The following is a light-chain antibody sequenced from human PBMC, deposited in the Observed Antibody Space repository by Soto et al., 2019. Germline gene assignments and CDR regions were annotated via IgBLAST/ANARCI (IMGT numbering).Light chain of an antibody. CDR2: EVS. Sequence: QSVLTQPPSASGFPGQSVTISCTGTSSDIGAYNSVSWYQQHPGKAPKLMIYEVSKRPSGVPDRFSGSKSGNTASLTVSGLQAEDEADYYRSSYAGSKYVFGTGTRPPS. V-gene: IGLV2-8*01. CDR3: SSYAGSKYV. J-gene: IGLJ1*01. CDR1: SSDIGAYNS.